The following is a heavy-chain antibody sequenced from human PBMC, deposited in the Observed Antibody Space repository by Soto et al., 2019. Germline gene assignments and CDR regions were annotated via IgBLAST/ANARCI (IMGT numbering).Heavy chain of an antibody. CDR3: ARDRGSDYESASGFYHY. Sequence: PSETLPPTCTVSGGSIRGGDDYWTWIRQSPGKGLEWIGYIYSRGDTSYTPSVESRVTISRDTSKNQFSLNLSSVTAADTAVYYCARDRGSDYESASGFYHYWGQGTLVTSPQ. CDR1: GGSIRGGDDY. V-gene: IGHV4-30-4*01. D-gene: IGHD3-22*01. J-gene: IGHJ4*02. CDR2: IYSRGDT.